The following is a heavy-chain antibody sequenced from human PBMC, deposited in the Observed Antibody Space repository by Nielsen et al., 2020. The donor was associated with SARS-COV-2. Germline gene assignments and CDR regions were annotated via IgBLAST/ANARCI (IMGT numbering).Heavy chain of an antibody. CDR3: ARWRFSYGLGYYGLDV. Sequence: ASVKVSCKASGYTFTGYYMHWVRQAPGQGLEWMGRINPNSGGTSYAQKFQGRVTMTRDTSISTAYMELSSLRSEDSAVYYCARWRFSYGLGYYGLDVWGQGTTVTVSS. CDR1: GYTFTGYY. CDR2: INPNSGGT. D-gene: IGHD5-18*01. J-gene: IGHJ6*02. V-gene: IGHV1-2*06.